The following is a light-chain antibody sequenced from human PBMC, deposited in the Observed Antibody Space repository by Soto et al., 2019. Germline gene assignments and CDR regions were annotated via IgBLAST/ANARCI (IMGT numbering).Light chain of an antibody. J-gene: IGKJ1*01. CDR1: QSISSW. CDR3: QQYNIFQGGT. V-gene: IGKV1-5*01. Sequence: DIQMTQSPFTLSASVGDRVTITCRASQSISSWLAWYQQKPGKAPKLLIYDASSLESGVPSRFSGSGSGTEFTLTISSLQPDDFATYYCQQYNIFQGGTLGQGTKVDIK. CDR2: DAS.